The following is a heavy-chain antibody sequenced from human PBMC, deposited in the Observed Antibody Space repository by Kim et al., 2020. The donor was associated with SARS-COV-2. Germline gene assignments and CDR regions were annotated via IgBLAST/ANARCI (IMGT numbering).Heavy chain of an antibody. Sequence: SVKVSCKASGGTFSSYAISWVRQAPGQGLEWMGGIIPIFGTANYAQKFQGRVTITADESTSTAYMELSSLRSEDTAVYYCALSTMVTVGANYGMDVWGQGTTVTVSS. V-gene: IGHV1-69*13. CDR1: GGTFSSYA. CDR2: IIPIFGTA. D-gene: IGHD5-18*01. CDR3: ALSTMVTVGANYGMDV. J-gene: IGHJ6*02.